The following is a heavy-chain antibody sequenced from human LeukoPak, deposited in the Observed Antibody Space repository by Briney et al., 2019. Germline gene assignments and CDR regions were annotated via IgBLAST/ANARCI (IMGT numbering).Heavy chain of an antibody. CDR3: ARDLRVVGAFDY. V-gene: IGHV3-7*03. CDR1: GFTFSNYY. J-gene: IGHJ4*02. Sequence: GGSLRLSCAASGFTFSNYYMTWVRQAPGKGLEWVANIKQDGSEKNYVDSVKGRFTISRDNAKSSLYLQVNTLRAEDTAVYYCARDLRVVGAFDYWGQGTLVTVSS. D-gene: IGHD1-26*01. CDR2: IKQDGSEK.